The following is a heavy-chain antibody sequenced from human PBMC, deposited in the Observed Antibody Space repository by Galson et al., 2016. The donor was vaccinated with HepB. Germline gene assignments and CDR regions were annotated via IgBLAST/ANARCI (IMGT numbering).Heavy chain of an antibody. Sequence: ETLSLTCAVNGGSFSAYFWTWIRQPPGKGLEWIGEIDYSGNTKYNPSLKGRFTMSVDTSKTQFSLKLSSVTAADTAVYYCARHSHTVGLDFWGQGTLVTVSS. CDR2: IDYSGNT. J-gene: IGHJ4*02. V-gene: IGHV4-34*01. D-gene: IGHD1-26*01. CDR1: GGSFSAYF. CDR3: ARHSHTVGLDF.